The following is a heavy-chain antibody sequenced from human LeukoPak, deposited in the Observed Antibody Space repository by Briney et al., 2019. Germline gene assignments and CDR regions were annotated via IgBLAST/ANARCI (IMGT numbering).Heavy chain of an antibody. CDR3: ARESDSSGYINAFDI. CDR2: IYHSGST. D-gene: IGHD3-22*01. Sequence: SGTLSLTCAFSGGSISSSNWWSWLRQPPGKELEWIVEIYHSGSTNYNPSLKSRVTISVYKYKNQFPLKLSSVTAADTAVYYCARESDSSGYINAFDIWGQGTMVTVSS. CDR1: GGSISSSNW. J-gene: IGHJ3*02. V-gene: IGHV4-4*02.